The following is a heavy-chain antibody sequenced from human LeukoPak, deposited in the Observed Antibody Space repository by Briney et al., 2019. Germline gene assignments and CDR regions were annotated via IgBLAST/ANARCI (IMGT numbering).Heavy chain of an antibody. Sequence: GGSLRLSCAASGFTVSSNCMSWVRQAPGKGLEWVSVIYSGGSTYYADSVKGRFTISRNNAKNSLYLQMNSLRAEDTAVYYCARAGTVAGNNWFDPWGQGTLVTVSS. CDR3: ARAGTVAGNNWFDP. D-gene: IGHD6-19*01. J-gene: IGHJ5*02. CDR2: IYSGGST. CDR1: GFTVSSNC. V-gene: IGHV3-53*01.